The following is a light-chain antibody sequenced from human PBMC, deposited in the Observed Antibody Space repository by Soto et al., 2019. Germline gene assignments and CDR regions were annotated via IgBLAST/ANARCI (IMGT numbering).Light chain of an antibody. CDR3: QNFGDSPVN. Sequence: EVVLMQSPDTLSLSPGERATLSCRASESISSHYIAWYQHKPGQAPRLLIFGASTRATGIPDRFSGSWSGTDFTLTISRLEPEDFAMYYCQNFGDSPVNFGPGTKVDIK. CDR2: GAS. V-gene: IGKV3-20*01. J-gene: IGKJ3*01. CDR1: ESISSHY.